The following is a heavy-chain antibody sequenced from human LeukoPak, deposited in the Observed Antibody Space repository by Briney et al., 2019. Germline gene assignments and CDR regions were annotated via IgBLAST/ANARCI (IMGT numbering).Heavy chain of an antibody. J-gene: IGHJ4*02. Sequence: SETLSLTCTVSGGSITSHYWNWIRQSPEKGLEWIGYIYYSANTNYNPSLKSRVTILVDTPKNHFSLRLSSVTAADTAVYYCARVVTLFGVASPRGGYYFDSWGQGALVIVSS. D-gene: IGHD3-3*01. CDR2: IYYSANT. CDR1: GGSITSHY. V-gene: IGHV4-59*11. CDR3: ARVVTLFGVASPRGGYYFDS.